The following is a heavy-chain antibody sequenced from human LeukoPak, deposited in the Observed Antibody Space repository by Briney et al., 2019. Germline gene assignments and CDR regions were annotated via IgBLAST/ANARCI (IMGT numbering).Heavy chain of an antibody. CDR2: INPNSGGT. CDR3: ARDNGGMITDS. J-gene: IGHJ5*02. Sequence: ASVKVSCKASGYTFTGYYMHWVRQAPGQGLEWMGWINPNSGGTNYAQEFQGRVTMTRDTSISTAYMELSRLRSDDTAVYYCARDNGGMITDSWGQGTLVTVSS. V-gene: IGHV1-2*02. CDR1: GYTFTGYY. D-gene: IGHD3-16*01.